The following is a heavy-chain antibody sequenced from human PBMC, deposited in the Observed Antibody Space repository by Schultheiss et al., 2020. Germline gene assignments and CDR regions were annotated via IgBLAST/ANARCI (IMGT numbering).Heavy chain of an antibody. J-gene: IGHJ4*02. CDR1: GFTFSDHY. CDR3: ARRGIRAGAIDY. CDR2: LYSGGST. V-gene: IGHV3-66*01. Sequence: GGSLRLSCVASGFTFSDHYMHWVRQAPGKGLEWVSILYSGGSTFYADSVKGRFTISRDNAKKTLYLQMNSLRVEDTAVYYCARRGIRAGAIDYWGQGTLVTVSS. D-gene: IGHD6-19*01.